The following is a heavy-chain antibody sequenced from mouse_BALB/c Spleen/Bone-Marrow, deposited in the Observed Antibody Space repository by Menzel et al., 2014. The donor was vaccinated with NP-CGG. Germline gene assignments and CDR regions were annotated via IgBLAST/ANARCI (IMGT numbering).Heavy chain of an antibody. CDR1: GFNIKDTY. J-gene: IGHJ3*01. V-gene: IGHV14-3*02. D-gene: IGHD1-1*01. CDR3: ARDYGRTAWFAH. Sequence: VQLQQSGAELVKPGASVKLSYTASGFNIKDTYIHWVKQRPEQGLEWIGGIDPANGNTKYDPKFQGKATITADTSSNTAYLQLSSLTSEDTAVYYCARDYGRTAWFAHWGQGTLVTVSA. CDR2: IDPANGNT.